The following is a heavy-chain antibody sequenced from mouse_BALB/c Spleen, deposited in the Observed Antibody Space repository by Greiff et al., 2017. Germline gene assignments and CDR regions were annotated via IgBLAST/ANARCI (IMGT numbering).Heavy chain of an antibody. CDR3: ARDQDYYGSSHYAMDY. D-gene: IGHD1-1*01. J-gene: IGHJ4*01. CDR1: GFSLTGYG. Sequence: VKLMESGPGLVAPSQSLSITCTVSGFSLTGYGVNWVRQPPGKGLEWLGMIWGDGSTDYNSALKSRLSISKDNSKSQVFLKMNSLQTDDTARYYCARDQDYYGSSHYAMDYWGQGTSVTVSS. CDR2: IWGDGST. V-gene: IGHV2-6-7*01.